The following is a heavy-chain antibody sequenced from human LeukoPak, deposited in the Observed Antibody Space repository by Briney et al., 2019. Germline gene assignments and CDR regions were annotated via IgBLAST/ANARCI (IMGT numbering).Heavy chain of an antibody. Sequence: GGSLRLSCAASGFTFSTYGMHWVRQAPGKGLEWVALISYDGSNKYYADSVKGRFTISRDNSKNTLYLQMNSLRAEDTAVYYCARTVAGLPLDAFDIWGQGTMVTVSS. CDR2: ISYDGSNK. V-gene: IGHV3-30*03. J-gene: IGHJ3*02. D-gene: IGHD6-19*01. CDR1: GFTFSTYG. CDR3: ARTVAGLPLDAFDI.